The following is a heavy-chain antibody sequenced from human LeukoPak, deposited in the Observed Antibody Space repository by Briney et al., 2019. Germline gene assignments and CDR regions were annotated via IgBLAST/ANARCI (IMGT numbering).Heavy chain of an antibody. Sequence: ASVKVSCKASAYTFTSYGVSWVRQAPGQGLESMGWISVKHGTTHYVDKFHDRLTLTTDTSTRTASMELKSLTSDDTAVYYCARDLESDEGDYGDVLPGYWGQGTLVTVSS. CDR1: AYTFTSYG. D-gene: IGHD4-17*01. V-gene: IGHV1-18*01. J-gene: IGHJ4*02. CDR2: ISVKHGTT. CDR3: ARDLESDEGDYGDVLPGY.